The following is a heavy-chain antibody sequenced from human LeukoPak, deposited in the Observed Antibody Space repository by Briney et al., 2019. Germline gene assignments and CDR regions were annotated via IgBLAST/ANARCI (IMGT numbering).Heavy chain of an antibody. CDR3: ARDPRGVVTAILDY. CDR2: ISYDGSNK. CDR1: GFTFSSYA. Sequence: PGGSLRLSCASSGFTFSSYAMHWVRQAPGKGLEGVAVISYDGSNKYYADSVKGRFTISRDNSKNTLYLQMNSLRAEDTAVYYCARDPRGVVTAILDYWGQGTLVTVSS. J-gene: IGHJ4*02. V-gene: IGHV3-30*04. D-gene: IGHD2-21*02.